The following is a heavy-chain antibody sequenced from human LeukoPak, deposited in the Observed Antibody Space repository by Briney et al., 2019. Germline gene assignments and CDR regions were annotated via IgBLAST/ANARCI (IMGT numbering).Heavy chain of an antibody. CDR2: ISSSGSTI. V-gene: IGHV3-11*04. J-gene: IGHJ5*02. CDR3: ARGYYDSWSDTNWFDP. Sequence: PGGSLRLSCAASGFTFSDYYMSWIRQAPGKGLEWVSYISSSGSTIYYADSVKGRFTISRDNVKNSLDLQMNSLRAEDTAVYYCARGYYDSWSDTNWFDPWGQGTLVTVSS. CDR1: GFTFSDYY. D-gene: IGHD3-3*01.